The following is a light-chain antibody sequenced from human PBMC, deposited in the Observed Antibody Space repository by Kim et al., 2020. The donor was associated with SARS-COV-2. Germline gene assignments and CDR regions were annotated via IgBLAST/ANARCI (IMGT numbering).Light chain of an antibody. J-gene: IGLJ1*01. Sequence: QSITISCTGTSSGVGGYNYVSWYQQHTGKAPKLLIYDVSNRPSGVSNRFSGSKSGNTASLTISGLQAEDEADYYCSSYTSSSTPFVFGTGTKVTVL. CDR2: DVS. CDR1: SSGVGGYNY. CDR3: SSYTSSSTPFV. V-gene: IGLV2-14*03.